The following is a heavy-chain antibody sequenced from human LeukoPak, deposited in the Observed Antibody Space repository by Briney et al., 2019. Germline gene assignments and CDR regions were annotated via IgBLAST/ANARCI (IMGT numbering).Heavy chain of an antibody. D-gene: IGHD2-2*01. CDR1: GFTFSSHS. J-gene: IGHJ3*02. V-gene: IGHV3-72*01. Sequence: GGSLRLSCAASGFTFSSHSMNWVRQAPGKGLEWVGRTRNKANSYTTEYAASVKDRFTISRDDSEKSLYLQMNSLKTEDTAVYYCARVRYCSSTTCRGAFDIWGQGTMVTVSS. CDR2: TRNKANSYTT. CDR3: ARVRYCSSTTCRGAFDI.